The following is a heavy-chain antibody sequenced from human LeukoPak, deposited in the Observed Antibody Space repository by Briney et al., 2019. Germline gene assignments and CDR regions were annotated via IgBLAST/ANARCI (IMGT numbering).Heavy chain of an antibody. CDR1: GDSIRSYC. V-gene: IGHV4-59*01. CDR2: IYYSGDT. J-gene: IGHJ6*03. CDR3: ARVKLNEFFGKNPAYYYVDV. D-gene: IGHD3-3*01. Sequence: SETLSLTCTVSGDSIRSYCWTWIRQPPGKELEWIGYIYYSGDTNYNPSLKSRVTISIDTSKNQFSLKLSSVTAADTAVYHCARVKLNEFFGKNPAYYYVDVWGKGTPVTVSS.